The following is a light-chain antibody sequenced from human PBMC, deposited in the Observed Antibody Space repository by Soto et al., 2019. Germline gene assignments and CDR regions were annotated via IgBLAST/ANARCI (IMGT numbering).Light chain of an antibody. J-gene: IGKJ5*01. CDR3: QQCGTRPPLT. CDR1: QSVSSC. Sequence: EIVLTQSPATVSLSPGERVTLSCRASQSVSSCLAWYQQKPGQAPRLLIYDTSIRAAAIPARFSGGGSGTDFTLTISSLEPEDFAVYFCQQCGTRPPLTFGQGTLLEIK. CDR2: DTS. V-gene: IGKV3-11*01.